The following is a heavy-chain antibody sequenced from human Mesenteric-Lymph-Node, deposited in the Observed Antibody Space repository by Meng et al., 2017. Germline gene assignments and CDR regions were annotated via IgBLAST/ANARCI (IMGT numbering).Heavy chain of an antibody. D-gene: IGHD4-17*01. CDR2: IYYSGST. J-gene: IGHJ5*02. Sequence: GPRRESGPRLVKPSQPRSLPCTVSGGSISSGGFYWSWIRQHPGKGLEWIGYIYYSGSTYYNPSLRSRVAISIDTSKNQFSLKLTSVTAADTAVYFCARTNYGDYNWFDPWGQGTLVTVPS. CDR3: ARTNYGDYNWFDP. V-gene: IGHV4-31*03. CDR1: GGSISSGGFY.